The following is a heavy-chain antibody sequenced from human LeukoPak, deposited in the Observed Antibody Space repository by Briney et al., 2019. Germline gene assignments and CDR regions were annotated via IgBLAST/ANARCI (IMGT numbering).Heavy chain of an antibody. V-gene: IGHV3-7*01. CDR2: IKQDGSEK. J-gene: IGHJ4*02. Sequence: GGSLRLSCAASGFTFSSYWMTWVRQAPGKGLEWVANIKQDGSEKYYVDSVKGQFTISRDNAKNSLYLQMDSLRAEDSAVYYCESPQSGGWHFDYWGQGTLVTVTS. CDR3: ESPQSGGWHFDY. CDR1: GFTFSSYW. D-gene: IGHD6-25*01.